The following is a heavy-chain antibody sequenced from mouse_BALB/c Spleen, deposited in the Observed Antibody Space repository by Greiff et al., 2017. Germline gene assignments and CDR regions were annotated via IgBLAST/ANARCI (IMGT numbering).Heavy chain of an antibody. CDR3: ASGDNDDLLWLRRGFAY. CDR2: ISCYNRAT. D-gene: IGHD2-2*01. CDR1: GYSFTGYY. V-gene: IGHV1-42*01. Sequence: VQLQQSGPELVNPVASVKISCKASGYSFTGYYIHWVKQGPRKSLEWIGYISCYNRATSYNQKFKGKAIFTVDKSSSTAYMQFNSLTSEDSAVYYCASGDNDDLLWLRRGFAYWGQGTLVTVSA. J-gene: IGHJ3*01.